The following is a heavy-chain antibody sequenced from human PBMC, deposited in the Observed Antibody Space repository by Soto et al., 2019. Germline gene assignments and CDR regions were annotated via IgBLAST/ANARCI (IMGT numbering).Heavy chain of an antibody. CDR1: GYTFTSYD. J-gene: IGHJ6*02. CDR3: AREIVVVTKDGMDV. Sequence: ASVKVSCKASGYTFTSYDINWVRQATGQGLEWMGWMNPNSGGSTSYAQKFQGRVTMTRDTSTSTVYMELSSLRSEDTAVYYCAREIVVVTKDGMDVWGQGTTVTVSS. CDR2: MNPNSGGST. V-gene: IGHV1-8*01. D-gene: IGHD2-15*01.